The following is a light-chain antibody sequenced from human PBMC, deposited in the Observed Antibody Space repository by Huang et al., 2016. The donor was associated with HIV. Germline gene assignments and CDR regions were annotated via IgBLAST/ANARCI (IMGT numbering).Light chain of an antibody. J-gene: IGKJ4*01. V-gene: IGKV4-1*01. CDR1: QTFLYNSKSDSF. CDR3: QQYSTIPT. Sequence: DIVVTQSPDSLAVSLGARATINCKSSQTFLYNSKSDSFIAWYQQRPGQSPKLLIHGASSRQSGVPERFSGGVSETNVTLTRDGLQPEDVAIYFCQQYSTIPTFGGGTKVDI. CDR2: GAS.